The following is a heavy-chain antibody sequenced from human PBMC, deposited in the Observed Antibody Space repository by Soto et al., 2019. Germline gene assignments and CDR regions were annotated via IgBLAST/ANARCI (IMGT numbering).Heavy chain of an antibody. J-gene: IGHJ4*02. CDR3: ARVGSSYGYDY. V-gene: IGHV3-13*01. Sequence: EVQLVESGGGLVQPGGSLRLSCAAAGFTFTNYDMHWVRQATGKGLECVSAVGSAGDTYYPGSVKGRFSISRENAKNSLSLQMNSLRAEDTAVYYCARVGSSYGYDYWGQGTLVTVSS. CDR1: GFTFTNYD. CDR2: VGSAGDT. D-gene: IGHD5-18*01.